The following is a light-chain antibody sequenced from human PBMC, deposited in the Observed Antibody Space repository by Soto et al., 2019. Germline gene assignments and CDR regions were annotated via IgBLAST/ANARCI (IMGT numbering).Light chain of an antibody. CDR2: GES. V-gene: IGKV3-15*01. CDR1: QSLSSN. Sequence: EIVMSQPPATLSGSPGERVTPPCTATQSLSSNLAWYQQKPGQAPRVLIYGESTRATGIPARFSGSGSGTEFTLTINSLQPEDIATYYCQQYDNYDITFGQGPRLEIK. CDR3: QQYDNYDIT. J-gene: IGKJ5*01.